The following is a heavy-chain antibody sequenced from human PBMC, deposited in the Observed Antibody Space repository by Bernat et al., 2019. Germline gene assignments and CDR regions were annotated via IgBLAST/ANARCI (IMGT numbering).Heavy chain of an antibody. D-gene: IGHD5-18*01. CDR3: TSDYTAMVDAWFDP. J-gene: IGHJ5*02. Sequence: EVQLVESGGGLVQPGRSLRLSCTASGFTFGDYAMSWFRQAPGKGLEWVGFIRSKAYGGTTGYAASVKGRFTISRDDSKSIAYLQMNSLKTEDTAVYDCTSDYTAMVDAWFDPWGQGTLVTVSS. V-gene: IGHV3-49*03. CDR1: GFTFGDYA. CDR2: IRSKAYGGTT.